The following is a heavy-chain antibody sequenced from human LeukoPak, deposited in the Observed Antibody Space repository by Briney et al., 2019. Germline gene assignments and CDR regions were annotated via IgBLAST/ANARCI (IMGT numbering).Heavy chain of an antibody. J-gene: IGHJ4*02. D-gene: IGHD1-20*01. Sequence: SETLSLTCAVYGGSFSGYYWSWIRQPPGKGLEWIGEINHSGSTNYNPSLKSRVTISVDTSKNQFSLKLSSVTAADTAVYYCARARTWYNWNYFDYWGQGTLVTVSS. V-gene: IGHV4-34*01. CDR3: ARARTWYNWNYFDY. CDR1: GGSFSGYY. CDR2: INHSGST.